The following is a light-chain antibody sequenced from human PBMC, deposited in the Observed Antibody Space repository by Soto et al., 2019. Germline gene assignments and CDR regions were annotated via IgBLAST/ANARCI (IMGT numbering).Light chain of an antibody. V-gene: IGLV2-23*02. CDR1: SSDVGSHNL. Sequence: QSALTQPASVSGSPGQSITISCTGTSSDVGSHNLVSWYQQHPGQAPKLMIYEVSKRPLGVSTGVSASKSGNTASLTISGLQAEDEADYYCCSYGGSRAVFGGGTQLTVL. J-gene: IGLJ7*01. CDR2: EVS. CDR3: CSYGGSRAV.